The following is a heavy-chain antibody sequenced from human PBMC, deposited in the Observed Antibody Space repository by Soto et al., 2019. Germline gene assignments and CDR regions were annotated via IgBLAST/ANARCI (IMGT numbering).Heavy chain of an antibody. J-gene: IGHJ5*02. D-gene: IGHD6-13*01. CDR2: IYYSGST. CDR1: GGSISSYY. Sequence: PSETLSLTCTVSGGSISSYYWSWIRQPPGKGLEWIGYIYYSGSTNYNPSLKSRVTISVYTSKNQFSLKLSSVTAADTAVYYCARSVDSSWYLWFAPWGQGTLVTIS. V-gene: IGHV4-59*08. CDR3: ARSVDSSWYLWFAP.